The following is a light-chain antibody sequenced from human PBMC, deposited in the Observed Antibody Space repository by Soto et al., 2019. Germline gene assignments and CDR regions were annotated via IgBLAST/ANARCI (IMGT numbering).Light chain of an antibody. J-gene: IGLJ1*01. V-gene: IGLV1-51*01. CDR2: DNN. CDR1: YSNIGNNY. Sequence: QSVLTQPPSVSAAPGQKVTISCSGSYSNIGNNYVSWYQQLPGTAPKLLIYDNNKRPSGIPDRFSGSKSGTSATLGITGLQTGDEADYYCGTWDSSLSAYVFGTGTKLTVL. CDR3: GTWDSSLSAYV.